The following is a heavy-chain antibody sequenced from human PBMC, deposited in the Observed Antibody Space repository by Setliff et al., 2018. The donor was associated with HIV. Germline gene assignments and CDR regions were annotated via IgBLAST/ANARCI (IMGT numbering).Heavy chain of an antibody. Sequence: SETLSLSCTVYGGSFSGYYWSWIRQPPGKGLEWMGEINHSGITNDNPSLKSRVTISVDTSKNQFSLKLRSVTAADTAVYYCARVTITTVRGVGYFYYFYMDVWGKGTTVTVSS. CDR3: ARVTITTVRGVGYFYYFYMDV. J-gene: IGHJ6*03. CDR2: INHSGIT. V-gene: IGHV4-34*01. CDR1: GGSFSGYY. D-gene: IGHD3-10*01.